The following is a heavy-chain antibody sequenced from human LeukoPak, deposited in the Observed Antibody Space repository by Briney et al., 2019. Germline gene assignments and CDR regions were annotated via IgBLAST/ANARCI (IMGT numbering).Heavy chain of an antibody. Sequence: SETLSLTCAVYGGSFSGYYWSWIRQPPGKGLEWIGEINHSGSTNYNPSLKSRVTISVDTSKNQFSLKLSSVTAADTAVYYCARPMNTIFGVAFDYWGQGTLVTVSS. V-gene: IGHV4-34*01. CDR3: ARPMNTIFGVAFDY. D-gene: IGHD3-3*01. J-gene: IGHJ4*02. CDR2: INHSGST. CDR1: GGSFSGYY.